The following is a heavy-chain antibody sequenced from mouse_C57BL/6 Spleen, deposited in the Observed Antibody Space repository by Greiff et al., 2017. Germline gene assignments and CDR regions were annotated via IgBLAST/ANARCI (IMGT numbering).Heavy chain of an antibody. Sequence: VQLQQPGAELVKPGASVKLSCKASGYTFTSYWMQWVKQRPGQGLEWIGEIDPSDSYTNYNQKFKGKATLTVDTSSSTAYMQLSSLTSEDSAVYYWARGPSLDYWGQGTTLTVAS. D-gene: IGHD6-1*01. CDR1: GYTFTSYW. J-gene: IGHJ2*01. V-gene: IGHV1-50*01. CDR2: IDPSDSYT. CDR3: ARGPSLDY.